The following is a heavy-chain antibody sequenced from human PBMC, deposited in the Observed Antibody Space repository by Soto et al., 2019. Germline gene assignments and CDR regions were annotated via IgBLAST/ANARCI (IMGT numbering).Heavy chain of an antibody. D-gene: IGHD3-10*01. CDR2: ISWSSGSI. CDR3: AKGRGFGELYPPVRYYYMDV. Sequence: LLRLSCAASGFSSAEYAMHRVRKAPGKGLEWVSGISWSSGSIGYANSVKGRFTISRDNAKNSLYLQMNSLRAEDTALYYCAKGRGFGELYPPVRYYYMDVWGKGTTVTVSS. V-gene: IGHV3-9*01. CDR1: GFSSAEYA. J-gene: IGHJ6*03.